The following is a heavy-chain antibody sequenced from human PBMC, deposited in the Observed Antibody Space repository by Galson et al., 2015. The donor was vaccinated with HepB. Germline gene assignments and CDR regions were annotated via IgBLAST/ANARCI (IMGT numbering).Heavy chain of an antibody. CDR2: IYSGGRT. Sequence: SLRLSCAVSGFTVSSYYMHWVRQAPGKGLEWVSVIYSGGRTYYADSVKGRFTISRDNSKNTVYLQMNSLRAEDTALYYCARDQYYDNTGFGDWGQGTLVTVSS. CDR3: ARDQYYDNTGFGD. V-gene: IGHV3-53*01. CDR1: GFTVSSYY. D-gene: IGHD3-22*01. J-gene: IGHJ4*02.